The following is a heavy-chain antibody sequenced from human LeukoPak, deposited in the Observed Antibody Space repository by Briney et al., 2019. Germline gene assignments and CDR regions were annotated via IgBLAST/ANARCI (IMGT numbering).Heavy chain of an antibody. CDR3: ARVIAAAGTNWFDP. J-gene: IGHJ5*02. Sequence: GGSLRLSCAASGFTFSSYSMNWVRQAPRKGLEWVSSISSSGSYIYYADSVKGRFTISRDNAKNSLYLQMNSLRAEDTAVYYWARVIAAAGTNWFDPWGQGTLVTVSS. CDR2: ISSSGSYI. V-gene: IGHV3-21*01. CDR1: GFTFSSYS. D-gene: IGHD6-13*01.